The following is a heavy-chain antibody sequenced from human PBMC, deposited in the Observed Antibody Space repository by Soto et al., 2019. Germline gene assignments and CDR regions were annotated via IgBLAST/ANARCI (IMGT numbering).Heavy chain of an antibody. V-gene: IGHV3-30*03. Sequence: QVQLVESGGGVVQPGRSLRLSCAASGFTFRSYGMHWVRQAPGRGLEWVTFISYDGSNRYYADSVRGRFIISRDNSKNTLDLQMNSLRAEDTAVYFCASSSGYYSGVAYDAFDIWGQGTMVTVSS. CDR2: ISYDGSNR. CDR3: ASSSGYYSGVAYDAFDI. J-gene: IGHJ3*02. CDR1: GFTFRSYG. D-gene: IGHD3-22*01.